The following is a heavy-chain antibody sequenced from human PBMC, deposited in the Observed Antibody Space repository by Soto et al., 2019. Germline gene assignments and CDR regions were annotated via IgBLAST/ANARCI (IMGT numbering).Heavy chain of an antibody. J-gene: IGHJ6*02. Sequence: GESLKISCKGSGYSFTSYWISWVRQMPGKGLERMGRIDPSDSYTNYSPSFQGHVTISADKSISTAYLQWSSLKASDTAMYYCARTSMQSRGYSYGHGGMDVWGQGTTVTVSS. CDR3: ARTSMQSRGYSYGHGGMDV. V-gene: IGHV5-10-1*01. D-gene: IGHD5-18*01. CDR1: GYSFTSYW. CDR2: IDPSDSYT.